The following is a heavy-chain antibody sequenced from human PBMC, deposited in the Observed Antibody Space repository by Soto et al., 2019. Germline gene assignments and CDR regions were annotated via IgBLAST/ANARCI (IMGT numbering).Heavy chain of an antibody. CDR1: GGSISSSSFY. V-gene: IGHV4-39*01. CDR3: ARLVDY. J-gene: IGHJ4*02. Sequence: SETLSLTCTVSGGSISSSSFYWGWVRQPPGKGLEWIGSIYYSGSTYYNPSLKSRVTMSVDTSKNQFSMKLSSVTAADTAVYYCARLVDYWGQGTLVTVSS. CDR2: IYYSGST.